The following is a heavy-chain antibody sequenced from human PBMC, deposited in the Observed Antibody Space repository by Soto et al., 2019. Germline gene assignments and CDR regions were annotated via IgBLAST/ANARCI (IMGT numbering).Heavy chain of an antibody. Sequence: QVPLQESGPGLVNPSQTLSLTCAISGDSVSSNSAAWNWIRQSPSRGLEWLGRTYYRSRWYNDYAVSVRSRITVNPDTSKNQFSLQLTSVTPEDTAVYYCAGTTSHYWYYMDVWGKGTTVTVSS. CDR1: GDSVSSNSAA. CDR3: AGTTSHYWYYMDV. D-gene: IGHD1-7*01. J-gene: IGHJ6*03. CDR2: TYYRSRWYN. V-gene: IGHV6-1*01.